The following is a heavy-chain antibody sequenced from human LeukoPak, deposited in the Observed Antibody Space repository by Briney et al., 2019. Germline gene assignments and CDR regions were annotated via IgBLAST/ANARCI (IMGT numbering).Heavy chain of an antibody. V-gene: IGHV3-43D*03. CDR1: GFTFDDYA. D-gene: IGHD3-10*01. Sequence: PGGSLRLSXAASGFTFDDYAMHWVGQAPGKGLEWVSLISWDGGSTYYADSVKGRFTISRDNSKNSLYLQMNSLRAEDTALYYCAKDSPRFGGFDYWGQGTLVTVSS. CDR3: AKDSPRFGGFDY. CDR2: ISWDGGST. J-gene: IGHJ4*02.